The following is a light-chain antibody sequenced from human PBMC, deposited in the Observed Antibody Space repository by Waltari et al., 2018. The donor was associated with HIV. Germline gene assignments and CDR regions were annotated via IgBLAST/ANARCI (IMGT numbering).Light chain of an antibody. CDR2: DDS. CDR3: QVWDTSGDFWE. V-gene: IGLV3-21*02. J-gene: IGLJ3*02. CDR1: NIGSKR. Sequence: SYVLTQAPSVSVAPGQTARIPCGGDNIGSKRVHWYQQRPGQAPLLVVYDDSDRPSGIPERISGSNSGNTATLTINRVEGGDEADYYCQVWDTSGDFWEFGGGTKLTVL.